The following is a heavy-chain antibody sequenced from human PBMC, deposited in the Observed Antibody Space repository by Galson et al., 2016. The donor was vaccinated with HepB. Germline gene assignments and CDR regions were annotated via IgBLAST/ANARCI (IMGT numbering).Heavy chain of an antibody. CDR3: ARDSSGWYWAFDY. V-gene: IGHV3-30*04. CDR2: ISYDGSNK. CDR1: GFTFSSYA. J-gene: IGHJ4*02. D-gene: IGHD6-19*01. Sequence: SLRLSCAASGFTFSSYAMHWVRQAPGKGLEWVAVISYDGSNKYYADSVKGRFTVSRDNSKNTLYLQMNSLRAEDTAVYYCARDSSGWYWAFDYWGQGTLVTVSS.